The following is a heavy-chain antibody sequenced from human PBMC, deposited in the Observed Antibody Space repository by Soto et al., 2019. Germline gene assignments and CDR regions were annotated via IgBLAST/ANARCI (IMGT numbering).Heavy chain of an antibody. J-gene: IGHJ5*02. D-gene: IGHD3-3*01. Sequence: QVQLQESGPGLVKPSQTPSLTCTVSGGSISSGGHYWSWIRQHPGKGLEWIGNIYYSGSTNYNPSLKSRLTISVDTSKTQFSLKLSSVTAADTSVYYCARAGEVTIIGVVISDWFDPWGQGTLVTASS. CDR3: ARAGEVTIIGVVISDWFDP. CDR1: GGSISSGGHY. V-gene: IGHV4-31*03. CDR2: IYYSGST.